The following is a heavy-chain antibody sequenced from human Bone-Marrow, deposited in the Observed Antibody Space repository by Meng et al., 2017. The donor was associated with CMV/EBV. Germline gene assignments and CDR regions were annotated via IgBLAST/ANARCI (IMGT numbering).Heavy chain of an antibody. CDR1: GYTFTSYG. Sequence: SVKVSCKASGYTFTSYGISWVRQAPGQGLEWMGWISAYNGNTNYAQKLQGRVTMTTDTSTSTAYMELRSLRSDDTAVYYCVRSTSDKVRARLLEYWGQRTRVNGAS. CDR2: ISAYNGNT. CDR3: VRSTSDKVRARLLEY. V-gene: IGHV1-18*01. D-gene: IGHD2-2*01. J-gene: IGHJ4*01.